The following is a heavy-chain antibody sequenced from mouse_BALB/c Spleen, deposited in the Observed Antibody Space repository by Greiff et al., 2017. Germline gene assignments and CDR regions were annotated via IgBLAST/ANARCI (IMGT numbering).Heavy chain of an antibody. Sequence: QVQLQQSGAELAKPGASVKMSCKASGYTFTSYWMHWVKQRPGQGLEWIGYINPSTGYTEYNQKFKDKATLTADKSSSTAYMQLSSLTSEDSAVYYCARRDYGSYFDYWGQGTTLTVSS. J-gene: IGHJ2*01. V-gene: IGHV1-7*01. CDR3: ARRDYGSYFDY. CDR2: INPSTGYT. CDR1: GYTFTSYW. D-gene: IGHD2-2*01.